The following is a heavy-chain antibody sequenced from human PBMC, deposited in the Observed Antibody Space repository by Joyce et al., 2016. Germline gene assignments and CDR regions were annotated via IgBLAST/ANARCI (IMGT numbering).Heavy chain of an antibody. Sequence: QVQLAQSGPDVQKPGASVRVSCETSGYKFTDYNIHGRRQAPGQGPEWMGGSSPASGATKDAQKFEGWVTVTGGASITYMELSRLKSGDTAVYYCARWGYSISEYPTLYAFDVWGQGTTVIVSS. CDR1: GYKFTDYN. J-gene: IGHJ6*02. CDR2: SSPASGAT. V-gene: IGHV1-2*04. D-gene: IGHD5-12*01. CDR3: ARWGYSISEYPTLYAFDV.